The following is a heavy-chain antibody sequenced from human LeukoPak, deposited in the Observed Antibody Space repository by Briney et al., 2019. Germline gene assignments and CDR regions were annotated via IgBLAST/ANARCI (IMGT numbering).Heavy chain of an antibody. J-gene: IGHJ5*02. CDR1: GGSLSNYY. D-gene: IGHD3-10*01. CDR3: ARGPASGSDFAWFDP. Sequence: SEXLSLTCAVYGGSLSNYYWSWLRQPPGKGLEWIGEINHSGSTKFNPALRSRGTILVDMTKRKCSLALKSVTAADTAVYYCARGPASGSDFAWFDPWGQGTLVTVSS. V-gene: IGHV4-34*01. CDR2: INHSGST.